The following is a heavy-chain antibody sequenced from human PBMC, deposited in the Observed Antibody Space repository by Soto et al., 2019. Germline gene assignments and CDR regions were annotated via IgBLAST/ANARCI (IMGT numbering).Heavy chain of an antibody. CDR1: GFTLSSYW. CDR2: INSDGSST. CDR3: ARDACSGGSCFYFGPDY. V-gene: IGHV3-74*01. D-gene: IGHD2-15*01. J-gene: IGHJ4*02. Sequence: EVPLVESGGGLVQPGGSLRLSCAASGFTLSSYWMHWVRQAPGKGLVWVSRINSDGSSTSYADSVKGRFTISRDNAKTTLYPQMNSLRAEYTAVYYCARDACSGGSCFYFGPDYWVEGTLFTVST.